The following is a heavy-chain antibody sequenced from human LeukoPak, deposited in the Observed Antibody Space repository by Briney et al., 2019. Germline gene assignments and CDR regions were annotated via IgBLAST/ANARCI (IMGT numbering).Heavy chain of an antibody. J-gene: IGHJ3*02. CDR1: GGSISSYY. V-gene: IGHV4-4*07. CDR3: ARDYQPLMSAPTMDAFDI. Sequence: SETLSLTCTVSGGSISSYYWSWIRQPAGKGLEWIGRIYTSGSTNYNPSLKSRVTMSVDTSKNQFSLKLSSVTAADTAVYCCARDYQPLMSAPTMDAFDIWGQGTMVTVSS. D-gene: IGHD5-12*01. CDR2: IYTSGST.